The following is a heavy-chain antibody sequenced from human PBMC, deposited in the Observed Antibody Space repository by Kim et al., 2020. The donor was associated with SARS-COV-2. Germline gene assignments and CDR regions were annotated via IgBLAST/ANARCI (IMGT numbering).Heavy chain of an antibody. CDR3: ARGLHP. CDR2: LNPDGSLT. CDR1: GFTFSSHS. J-gene: IGHJ1*01. V-gene: IGHV3-7*03. Sequence: GGSLRLSCAASGFTFSSHSMSWVRQAPGKGLEFVSNLNPDGSLTYHVDSVKGRFTISRDNVKNSLYLQMNSLTAEDTAVYYCARGLHPWGRGSLGT.